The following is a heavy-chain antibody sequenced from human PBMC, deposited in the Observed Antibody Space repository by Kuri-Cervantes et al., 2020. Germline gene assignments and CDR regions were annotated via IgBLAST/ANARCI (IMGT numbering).Heavy chain of an antibody. V-gene: IGHV4-39*07. CDR1: GGSISSSSYY. D-gene: IGHD1-26*01. J-gene: IGHJ6*02. Sequence: SETLSLTCSVSGGSISSSSYYWGWIRQTPGKGLEWIGNIYYSGSTYYNPSLKSRVTMSGDTSKNQFSLKLSSVTAADTAVYYCARGARHPTYGMDVWGQGTTVTVSS. CDR3: ARGARHPTYGMDV. CDR2: IYYSGST.